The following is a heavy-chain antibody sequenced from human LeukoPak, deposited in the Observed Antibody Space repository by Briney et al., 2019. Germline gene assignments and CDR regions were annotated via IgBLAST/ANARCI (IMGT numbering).Heavy chain of an antibody. CDR3: ARGATYYYDSSGHDH. D-gene: IGHD3-22*01. CDR2: IYYSGST. V-gene: IGHV4-30-4*08. J-gene: IGHJ5*02. Sequence: SETLSLTCTVSGGSISSDDYYWSWIRQPPGKGLEWIGYIYYSGSTQYNSSLKSRVTISVDTSKNQFSLHLSSVTAADTAVYYCARGATYYYDSSGHDHWGQGTLVTVSS. CDR1: GGSISSDDYY.